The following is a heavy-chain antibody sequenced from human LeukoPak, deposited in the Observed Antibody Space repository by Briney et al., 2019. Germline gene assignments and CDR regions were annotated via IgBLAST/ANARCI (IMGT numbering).Heavy chain of an antibody. J-gene: IGHJ4*02. CDR2: IYPGDSDT. Sequence: GESLQISYQGSGYRFTSYWIGWVRPRPGKGLEWRGIIYPGDSDTRYSPSFQGQVTISADKSISTAYLQWSSLKASDTAMYYCARFRGDSSGYYLDYWGQGTLVTVSS. CDR3: ARFRGDSSGYYLDY. V-gene: IGHV5-51*01. CDR1: GYRFTSYW. D-gene: IGHD3-22*01.